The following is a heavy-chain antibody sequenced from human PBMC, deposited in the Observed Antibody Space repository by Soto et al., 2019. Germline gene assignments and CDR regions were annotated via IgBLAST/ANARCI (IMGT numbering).Heavy chain of an antibody. D-gene: IGHD6-6*01. V-gene: IGHV3-9*01. Sequence: EVQLVESGGGLVQPGRSLRLSCAASGFTFDDYAMHWVRQAPGKGLEWVSGISWNSGSIGYADSVKGRFTISRDNAKNSLYLQMNSLGAEDTALYYCAKDMGPYSSSRFYAFEIRGRLTMVTVSS. CDR2: ISWNSGSI. CDR1: GFTFDDYA. J-gene: IGHJ3*02. CDR3: AKDMGPYSSSRFYAFEI.